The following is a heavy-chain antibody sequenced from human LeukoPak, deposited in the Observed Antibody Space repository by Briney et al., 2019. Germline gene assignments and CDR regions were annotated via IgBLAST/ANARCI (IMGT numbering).Heavy chain of an antibody. CDR1: RFTFRGYE. CDR3: AELGITMIGGV. J-gene: IGHJ6*04. V-gene: IGHV3-48*03. CDR2: ISSSGSTI. Sequence: GGAPRLSSADPRFTFRGYEMNWVRDAPGKGLESVSHISSSGSTIYYAVSVKGRFTISKDNAKNSLYLQMNSLRAEDTAVYYCAELGITMIGGVWGKGTTVTISS. D-gene: IGHD3-10*02.